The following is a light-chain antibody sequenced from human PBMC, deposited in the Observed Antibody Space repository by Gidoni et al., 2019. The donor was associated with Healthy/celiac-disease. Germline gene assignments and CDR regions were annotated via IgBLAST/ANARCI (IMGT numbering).Light chain of an antibody. CDR1: QSISSW. CDR2: KAS. CDR3: QQYNSYV. Sequence: DIQMTQSPSTLSASVGDRVTITCRASQSISSWLAWYQQKPGKAPKLLIYKASSLESGVPSRFSGSGSGTEFTLTISSLQPDDFATYYCQQYNSYVFGGXTKVEIK. J-gene: IGKJ4*01. V-gene: IGKV1-5*03.